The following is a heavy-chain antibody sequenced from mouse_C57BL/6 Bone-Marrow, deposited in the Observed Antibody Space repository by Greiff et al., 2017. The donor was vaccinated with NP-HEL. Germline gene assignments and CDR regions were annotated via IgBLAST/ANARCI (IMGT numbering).Heavy chain of an antibody. V-gene: IGHV1-55*01. CDR3: ARGDYGYFDV. CDR2: IYPGSGST. J-gene: IGHJ1*03. Sequence: QVQLQQPGAELVKPGASVKMSCKASGYTFTSYWITWVKQRPGQGLEWIGDIYPGSGSTNYNEKFKSKATLTVDKSSSPAYMQLSSLTSEASAVYYCARGDYGYFDVWGTGTTVTVSS. CDR1: GYTFTSYW.